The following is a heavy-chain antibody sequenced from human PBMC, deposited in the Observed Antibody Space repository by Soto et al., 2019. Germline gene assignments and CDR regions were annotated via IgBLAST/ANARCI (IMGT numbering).Heavy chain of an antibody. J-gene: IGHJ6*02. D-gene: IGHD3-3*01. CDR2: INPNSGGT. Sequence: ASVKVSCKASGYTFTGYYMHWVRQAPGQGLEWMGWINPNSGGTNYAQRFQGWVTMTRDTSISTAYMELSRLRSDDTAVYYCAREELRFLEWSIPDYGMDVWGQGTTVTVSS. CDR3: AREELRFLEWSIPDYGMDV. V-gene: IGHV1-2*04. CDR1: GYTFTGYY.